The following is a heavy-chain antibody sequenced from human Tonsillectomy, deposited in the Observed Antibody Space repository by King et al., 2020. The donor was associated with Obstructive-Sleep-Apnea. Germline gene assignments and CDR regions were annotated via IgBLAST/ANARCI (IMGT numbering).Heavy chain of an antibody. Sequence: VQLVESGGGLVQPGRSLRLSCAASGFTFDDYAMHWVRQAPGKGLEWVSGISWNSGSIGYADSVKGRFTISRDNAKNSLYLQMNSLRAEETALYYCAKAHCSSTSCYPTFAEYFQHWGQGTLVTVSS. V-gene: IGHV3-9*01. D-gene: IGHD2-2*01. J-gene: IGHJ1*01. CDR1: GFTFDDYA. CDR2: ISWNSGSI. CDR3: AKAHCSSTSCYPTFAEYFQH.